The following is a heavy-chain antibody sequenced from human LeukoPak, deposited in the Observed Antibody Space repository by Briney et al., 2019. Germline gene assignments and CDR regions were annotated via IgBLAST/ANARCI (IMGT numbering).Heavy chain of an antibody. V-gene: IGHV1-58*01. D-gene: IGHD6-19*01. J-gene: IGHJ4*02. CDR3: AADSSGWYNYYFDY. CDR1: GFTFTSSA. CDR2: IVVGGGNT. Sequence: VASVTVSCKASGFTFTSSAVQWVRQARGQRLEWIGWIVVGGGNTNYAQKFQERVTITRDMSTSTAYMELSSLRSEDTAVYYCAADSSGWYNYYFDYWGQGTLVTVSS.